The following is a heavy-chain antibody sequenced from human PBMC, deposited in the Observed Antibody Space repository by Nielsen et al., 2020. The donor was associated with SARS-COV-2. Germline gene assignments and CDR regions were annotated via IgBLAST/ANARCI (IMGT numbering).Heavy chain of an antibody. Sequence: RQAPGKGLEWIGGIYYSGSTNYNPSLKSRVTISVDTSKNQFSLKLSSVTAADTAVYYCARGRDCSGGSWYFNHLFFENWFDPWGQGTLVTVSS. J-gene: IGHJ5*02. CDR2: IYYSGST. V-gene: IGHV4-59*01. CDR3: ARGRDCSGGSWYFNHLFFENWFDP. D-gene: IGHD2-15*01.